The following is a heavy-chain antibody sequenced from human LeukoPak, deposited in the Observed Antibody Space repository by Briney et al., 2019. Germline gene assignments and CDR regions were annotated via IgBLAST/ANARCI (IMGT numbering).Heavy chain of an antibody. V-gene: IGHV4-39*07. Sequence: SETLSLPCTVSGGSVYTSDYYWGWVRQPPGKGPEWIGDIFYTGKTNYNPSLKSRVSISIDTSKNQFSLKLTSVTAADTAVYYCARVFDSWGQGTLVTVSS. CDR2: IFYTGKT. J-gene: IGHJ4*02. CDR3: ARVFDS. CDR1: GGSVYTSDYY.